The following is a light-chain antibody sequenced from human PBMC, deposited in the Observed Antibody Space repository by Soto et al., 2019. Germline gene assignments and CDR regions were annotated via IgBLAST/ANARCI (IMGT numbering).Light chain of an antibody. CDR1: SSDVGGYNS. V-gene: IGLV2-11*01. Sequence: QSALTQPRSVSGSPGQSVTISCTGTSSDVGGYNSVSWYQHHPGKAPKLMIYAVNKRPSGVPDRFSGSKSGNTASLTISGLQAEAEADYYCYSYAGRYTVVFGGGTKLTVL. J-gene: IGLJ2*01. CDR2: AVN. CDR3: YSYAGRYTVV.